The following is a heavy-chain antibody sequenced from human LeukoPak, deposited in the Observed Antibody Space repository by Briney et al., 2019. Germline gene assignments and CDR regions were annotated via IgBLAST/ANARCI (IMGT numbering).Heavy chain of an antibody. D-gene: IGHD5-12*01. CDR1: GDSVSSNSAS. J-gene: IGHJ4*02. CDR2: TYYRSKWRN. Sequence: SQTLALTCAISGDSVSSNSASCNWIRQSPSRGLEWLGRTYYRSKWRNDYAVSVKSRLTINPDTSNNRFSLQLNSVTPEDTGVYYCARLAVATTQGFDYWGQGTLVTVSS. CDR3: ARLAVATTQGFDY. V-gene: IGHV6-1*01.